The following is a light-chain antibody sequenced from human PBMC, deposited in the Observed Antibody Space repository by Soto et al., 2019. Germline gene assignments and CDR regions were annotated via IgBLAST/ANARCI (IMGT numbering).Light chain of an antibody. CDR2: EVS. J-gene: IGLJ1*01. V-gene: IGLV2-14*01. Sequence: QSALTQPASVSGSPGQSITISCTGTSRDVGTYNYVWWYQQHSGKAPKLMIYEVSNRPSGVSNRFSGSKSGNTASLTISGLQAEDEADYYCSAYTSSLTLYVFGSGTKLTVL. CDR3: SAYTSSLTLYV. CDR1: SRDVGTYNY.